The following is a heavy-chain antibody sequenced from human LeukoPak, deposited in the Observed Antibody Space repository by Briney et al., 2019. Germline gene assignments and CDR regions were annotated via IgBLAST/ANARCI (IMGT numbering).Heavy chain of an antibody. CDR2: IIPILGIA. J-gene: IGHJ1*01. V-gene: IGHV1-69*04. Sequence: SVKVSCKASGGTFSSYAISWVRQAPGQGLEWMGRIIPILGIANYAQKFQGRVTITADKSTSTAYMELSSLRSEDTAVYYCANLPDLGYCSSTSCYVGYFQHWGQGTLVTVSS. CDR3: ANLPDLGYCSSTSCYVGYFQH. CDR1: GGTFSSYA. D-gene: IGHD2-2*01.